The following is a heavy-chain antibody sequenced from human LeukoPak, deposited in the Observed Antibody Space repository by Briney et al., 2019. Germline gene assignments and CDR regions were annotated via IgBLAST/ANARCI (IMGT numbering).Heavy chain of an antibody. CDR3: AGDSGVVIQLYYYYYGMDV. J-gene: IGHJ6*02. CDR1: GGTFSSYA. CDR2: IIPIFGTA. Sequence: SVKVSCKASGGTFSSYAISWVRQAPGQGLEWMGGIIPIFGTANYAQKFQGRVTITADESTSTAYMELSSLRSEDTAVYYCAGDSGVVIQLYYYYYGMDVWGQGTTVTVSS. D-gene: IGHD2-2*01. V-gene: IGHV1-69*13.